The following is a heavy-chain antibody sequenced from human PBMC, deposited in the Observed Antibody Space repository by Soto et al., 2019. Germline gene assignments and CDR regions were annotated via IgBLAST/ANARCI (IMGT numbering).Heavy chain of an antibody. CDR3: ARYRRGDGYKNAFYI. Sequence: QVQLVESGGGLVKPGGSLRLSCAASRFAFSYYYMTWIRQAPGKGLEWVSYISSSGNTIYYADSVKGRFTISRDNAKNSLYLQMNGLRVESTAVYYCARYRRGDGYKNAFYIWGKGTMVTVSS. CDR1: RFAFSYYY. D-gene: IGHD5-12*01. V-gene: IGHV3-11*01. CDR2: ISSSGNTI. J-gene: IGHJ3*02.